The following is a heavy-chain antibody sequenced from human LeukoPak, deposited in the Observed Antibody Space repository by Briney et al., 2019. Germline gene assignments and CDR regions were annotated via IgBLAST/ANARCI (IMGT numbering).Heavy chain of an antibody. Sequence: ASVKVSCKASGYTFTSYGISWVRQAPGQGLEWMGWISAYNGNTNYAQKLQGRVTMTTDTSTSTAYMELRSLRSDDTAVYYCARWADYYDSSGYYYGWGGYWGQGTLVTVSS. CDR1: GYTFTSYG. CDR2: ISAYNGNT. J-gene: IGHJ4*02. D-gene: IGHD3-22*01. V-gene: IGHV1-18*01. CDR3: ARWADYYDSSGYYYGWGGY.